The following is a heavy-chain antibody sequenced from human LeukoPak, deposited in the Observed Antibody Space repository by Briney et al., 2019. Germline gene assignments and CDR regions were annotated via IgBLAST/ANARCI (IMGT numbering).Heavy chain of an antibody. V-gene: IGHV3-23*01. CDR1: GFTFSSYA. CDR3: AKRPSSSGSYDDYFDY. CDR2: ISGSGGST. D-gene: IGHD3-10*01. Sequence: GGSLRLSCAASGFTFSSYAMSWVRQAPGKGLEWVSAISGSGGSTYYADSVRGRFTISRDNSKNTLYLQMNSLRAEDTAVYYCAKRPSSSGSYDDYFDYWGQGTLVTVSS. J-gene: IGHJ4*02.